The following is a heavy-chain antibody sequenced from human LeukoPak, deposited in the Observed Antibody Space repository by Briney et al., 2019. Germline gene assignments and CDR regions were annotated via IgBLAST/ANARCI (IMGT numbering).Heavy chain of an antibody. CDR3: ARPREYSGYVLDY. CDR1: GGSISSYY. J-gene: IGHJ4*02. CDR2: ISSSSSYI. D-gene: IGHD5-12*01. Sequence: ETLSLTCTVSGGSISSYYWTWIRQPPGKGLEWISSISSSSSYIYYADSVKGRFTISRDNAKSSLFLQMNSLRAEDTAVYYCARPREYSGYVLDYWGQGTLVTVSS. V-gene: IGHV3-21*01.